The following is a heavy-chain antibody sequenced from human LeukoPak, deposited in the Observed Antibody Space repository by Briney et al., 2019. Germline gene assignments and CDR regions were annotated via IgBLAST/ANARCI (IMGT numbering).Heavy chain of an antibody. V-gene: IGHV3-30*02. CDR3: AKDTVKVTTIRLVPHYMDV. Sequence: QAGGSLRLSCAASGFTFSNAWMSWVRQAPGKGLEWVTFIRYDGSNKYYADSVKGRFIISRDNSKNTLYLQMNSLRAEDTAVYYCAKDTVKVTTIRLVPHYMDVWGKGTTVTISS. CDR2: IRYDGSNK. J-gene: IGHJ6*03. D-gene: IGHD5-12*01. CDR1: GFTFSNAW.